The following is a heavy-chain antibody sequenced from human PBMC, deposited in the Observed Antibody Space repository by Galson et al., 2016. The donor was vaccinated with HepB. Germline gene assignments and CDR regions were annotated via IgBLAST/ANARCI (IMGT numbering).Heavy chain of an antibody. V-gene: IGHV3-7*01. J-gene: IGHJ4*02. Sequence: SLRLSCAASGSTFKTYWMSWFRQAPGKGLEWVANIKQAGGDIHYVDSVKGRFTISRDNAKNSLYLQMNSLRAEDTAVYYCARGAGWLTDYWGQGTLVTVSS. CDR2: IKQAGGDI. CDR3: ARGAGWLTDY. CDR1: GSTFKTYW. D-gene: IGHD5-12*01.